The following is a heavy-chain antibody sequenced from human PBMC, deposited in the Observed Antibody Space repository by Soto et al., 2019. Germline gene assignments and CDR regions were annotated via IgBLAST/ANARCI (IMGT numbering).Heavy chain of an antibody. D-gene: IGHD6-19*01. CDR1: GFTFDDYA. Sequence: EVQLVESGGGLVQPGRSLRRSCAASGFTFDDYAMHWVRQAPGKGLEWVSGISWNSGSIGYADSVKGRFIISRDSAKNAPDLQMNSQRTQHMAFYYRAKDTGSLYTWCMAVGKQVAGAGIAVAGLLYWGEGTLLVVPS. V-gene: IGHV3-9*03. CDR3: AKDTGSLYTWCMAVGKQVAGAGIAVAGLLY. J-gene: IGHJ4*02. CDR2: ISWNSGSI.